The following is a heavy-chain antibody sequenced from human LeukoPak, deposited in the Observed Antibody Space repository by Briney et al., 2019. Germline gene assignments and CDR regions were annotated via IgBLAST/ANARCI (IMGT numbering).Heavy chain of an antibody. V-gene: IGHV3-9*01. J-gene: IGHJ4*02. Sequence: GRSLRLSCAASGFTFDDYAMHWVRQAPGKGLEWVSGISWNSGSIGYADSVKGRFTISRDNAKNSLYLQMNSLRAEDTALYYCAKDIFSGYSSGWYDHWGQGTLVTVSS. CDR2: ISWNSGSI. D-gene: IGHD6-19*01. CDR3: AKDIFSGYSSGWYDH. CDR1: GFTFDDYA.